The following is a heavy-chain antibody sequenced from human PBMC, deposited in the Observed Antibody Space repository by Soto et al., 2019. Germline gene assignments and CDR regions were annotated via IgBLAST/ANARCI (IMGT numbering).Heavy chain of an antibody. Sequence: GGSLRLSCAVSGFTVSSNYMSWVRQAPGKGLEWVSITYSGGNTYYADFVKGRFTISRDNSKNTLYLQMNSLRAEDTAVYYCARVSSGWYRTYFDYWGQGILVTVSS. CDR1: GFTVSSNY. D-gene: IGHD6-19*01. V-gene: IGHV3-53*01. CDR2: TYSGGNT. CDR3: ARVSSGWYRTYFDY. J-gene: IGHJ4*02.